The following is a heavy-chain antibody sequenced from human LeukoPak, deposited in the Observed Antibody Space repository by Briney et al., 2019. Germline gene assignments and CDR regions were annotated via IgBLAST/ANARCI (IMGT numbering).Heavy chain of an antibody. Sequence: SETLSLTCTVSGGSISSNYWSWIRQPPGKGLEWIGYIYYSGSTDYNPSKYNPSLKSRVTISVDTSKNQFSLKLTSVTAADTAVYYCAREWRGVDLVPAATRVVWGQGTLVTVSS. CDR1: GGSISSNY. CDR2: IYYSGSTDYNPS. D-gene: IGHD2-2*01. CDR3: AREWRGVDLVPAATRVV. J-gene: IGHJ4*02. V-gene: IGHV4-59*01.